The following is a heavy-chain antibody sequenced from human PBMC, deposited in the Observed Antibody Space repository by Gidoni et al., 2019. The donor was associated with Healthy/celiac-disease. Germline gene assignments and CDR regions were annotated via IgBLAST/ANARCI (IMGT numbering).Heavy chain of an antibody. J-gene: IGHJ4*02. Sequence: QVQLVESGGGEVQPGRSLRLSCADSGFTFSSYAMHWVRQAPGKGLEWVAVISYDGSNKYYADSGKGRFTISRDNSKNTLYLQMNSLRAEDTAVYYCARRQVAARQDDYWGQGTLVTVSS. CDR2: ISYDGSNK. D-gene: IGHD6-6*01. CDR3: ARRQVAARQDDY. V-gene: IGHV3-30-3*01. CDR1: GFTFSSYA.